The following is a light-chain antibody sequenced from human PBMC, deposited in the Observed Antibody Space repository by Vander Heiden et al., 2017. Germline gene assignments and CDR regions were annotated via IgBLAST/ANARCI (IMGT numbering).Light chain of an antibody. V-gene: IGKV1-6*02. CDR3: LQDYNYPFT. Sequence: QMTQSPTSLSASDGDRVTVTCRPSLDIRSDLGWYQQRPGKAPKLLIYDATRLQSGVPSRFSGRGSGTDFTLTISSLHSEDFATYYCLQDYNYPFTFGPGTKVEIK. J-gene: IGKJ3*01. CDR1: LDIRSD. CDR2: DAT.